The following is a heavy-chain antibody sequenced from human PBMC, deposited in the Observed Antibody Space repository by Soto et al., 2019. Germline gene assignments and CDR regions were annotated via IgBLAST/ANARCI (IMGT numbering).Heavy chain of an antibody. D-gene: IGHD6-13*01. Sequence: GESLKISCQCSGYTFSNFWIGWVRQLPGRGLEWMGIIYPGDQETRYSPSFHGKVTISADKSINTAYLQWNSLQASDTAFYFCARSPRSSPYFDYWGQGALVTVSS. CDR2: IYPGDQET. CDR3: ARSPRSSPYFDY. V-gene: IGHV5-51*01. CDR1: GYTFSNFW. J-gene: IGHJ4*02.